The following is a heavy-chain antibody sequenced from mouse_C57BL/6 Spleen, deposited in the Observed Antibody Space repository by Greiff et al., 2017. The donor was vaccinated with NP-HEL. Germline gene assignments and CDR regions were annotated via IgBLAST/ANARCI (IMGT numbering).Heavy chain of an antibody. Sequence: EVQLVESGGGLVKPGGSLKLSCAASGFTFSDYGMHWVRQAPEKGLEWVAYISSGSSTIYYADTVKGRFTISRDNAKNTLFLQMTSLRSKDTAMYYCARSYYGSSPYAMDYWGQGTSVTVSS. J-gene: IGHJ4*01. D-gene: IGHD1-1*01. CDR3: ARSYYGSSPYAMDY. CDR1: GFTFSDYG. V-gene: IGHV5-17*01. CDR2: ISSGSSTI.